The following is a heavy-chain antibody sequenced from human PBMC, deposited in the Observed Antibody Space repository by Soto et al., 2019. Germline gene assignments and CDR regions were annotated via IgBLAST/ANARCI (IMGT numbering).Heavy chain of an antibody. J-gene: IGHJ6*02. V-gene: IGHV1-69*13. CDR2: IIPIFGTA. CDR3: ARDSASSGTTPGYYYGMDV. D-gene: IGHD1-7*01. CDR1: GGTFSSYA. Sequence: SVKVSCKASGGTFSSYAISWVRQAPGQGLEWMGGIIPIFGTANYAQKFQGRVTITADESTSTAYMELSSLRSEDTAVYYCARDSASSGTTPGYYYGMDVWGQGTTVTVSS.